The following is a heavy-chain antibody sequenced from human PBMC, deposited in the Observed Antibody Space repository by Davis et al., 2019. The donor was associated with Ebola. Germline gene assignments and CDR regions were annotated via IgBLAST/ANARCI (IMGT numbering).Heavy chain of an antibody. CDR2: ISYDGRNK. V-gene: IGHV3-30*04. D-gene: IGHD5-24*01. J-gene: IGHJ6*03. CDR1: GFTFSSNA. CDR3: ARNYPDDTKGYYYMDV. Sequence: GESLKISCAASGFTFSSNAMHWVRQAPGKGLEWVAVISYDGRNKYYADPVKGRFTISRDNSRNTLDLQMNSLRAEDTAVYYCARNYPDDTKGYYYMDVWGKGTTVTVSS.